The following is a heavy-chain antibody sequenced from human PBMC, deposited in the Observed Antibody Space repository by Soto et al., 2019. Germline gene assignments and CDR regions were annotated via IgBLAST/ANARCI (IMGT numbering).Heavy chain of an antibody. CDR1: GFTFSSYD. D-gene: IGHD3-9*01. V-gene: IGHV3-13*01. J-gene: IGHJ6*02. Sequence: GGSLRLSCAASGFTFSSYDMHWVRQATGKGLEWVSAIGTAGDTYYPGSVKGRFTISRENAKNSLYLQMNSLRAGDTAVYYCARAPYYYDILTGYYYYYGMDVWGQGTTVTVSS. CDR3: ARAPYYYDILTGYYYYYGMDV. CDR2: IGTAGDT.